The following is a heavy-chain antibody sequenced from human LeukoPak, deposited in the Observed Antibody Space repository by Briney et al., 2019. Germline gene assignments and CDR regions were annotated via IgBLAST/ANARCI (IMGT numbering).Heavy chain of an antibody. V-gene: IGHV3-48*04. CDR1: GFTFSSYA. CDR2: ISSRSSTI. Sequence: GGSLRLSCAASGFTFSSYAMSRVRQAPGKGLVWVSYISSRSSTIYYADSVKGRFTISRDNAKNSLYLQMNSLRAEDTAVYYCARAAPSSFDYWGQGTLVTVSS. CDR3: ARAAPSSFDY. J-gene: IGHJ4*02.